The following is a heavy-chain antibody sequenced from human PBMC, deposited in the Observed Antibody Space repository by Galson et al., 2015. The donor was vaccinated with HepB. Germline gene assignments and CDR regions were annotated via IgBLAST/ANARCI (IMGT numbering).Heavy chain of an antibody. CDR3: ARGRGGVTIFGVVLTTYYYLDV. Sequence: SVKVSCKASGYTFSSYGINWVRQAPGQGLEWMGWISPYNGRTKYAQKFQDRVTMTTDTSTSTAYMELRSLRSDDTAVYYCARGRGGVTIFGVVLTTYYYLDVWGKGTTVTVSS. CDR2: ISPYNGRT. J-gene: IGHJ6*03. D-gene: IGHD3-3*01. CDR1: GYTFSSYG. V-gene: IGHV1-18*01.